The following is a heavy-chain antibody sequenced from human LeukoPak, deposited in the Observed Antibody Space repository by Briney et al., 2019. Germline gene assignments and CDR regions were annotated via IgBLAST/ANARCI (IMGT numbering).Heavy chain of an antibody. CDR1: GLTFSDYY. J-gene: IGHJ6*02. CDR3: ARDSSYSSSWYEDYYYGMDV. D-gene: IGHD6-13*01. V-gene: IGHV3-11*01. CDR2: ISSSGSTI. Sequence: GGSLRLSCAASGLTFSDYYMSWIRQAPGKGLEWVSYISSSGSTIYYADSVQGRFTISRDNAKNSLYLQMNSLRAEDTAVYYCARDSSYSSSWYEDYYYGMDVWGQGTTVTVSS.